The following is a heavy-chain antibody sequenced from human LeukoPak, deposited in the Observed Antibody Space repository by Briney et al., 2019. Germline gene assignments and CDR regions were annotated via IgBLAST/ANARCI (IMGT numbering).Heavy chain of an antibody. J-gene: IGHJ4*02. D-gene: IGHD7-27*01. CDR1: GFTFTGYW. CDR2: IKQDGSDK. CDR3: AREDWGPDY. V-gene: IGHV3-7*01. Sequence: PGGSLRLSCAASGFTFTGYWMIWVRQAPGKGLEWVANIKQDGSDKHYVGSVKGRFTISRDNAKNSLYLQMNSLRAEDTAVYYCAREDWGPDYWGQGTLVTVSS.